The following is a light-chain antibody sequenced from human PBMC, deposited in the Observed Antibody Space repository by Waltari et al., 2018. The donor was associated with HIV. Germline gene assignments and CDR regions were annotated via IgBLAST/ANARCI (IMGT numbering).Light chain of an antibody. CDR2: HAS. CDR3: QQYDNWPPWT. J-gene: IGKJ1*01. CDR1: QTVSNK. Sequence: EIVMTQSPATLSVSPGEIATLSCRASQTVSNKLAWFQQRPGQAPRLLIYHASTRATAIPPRFSGSGSGTEFNLTISNLQSEDFAVYYCQQYDNWPPWTFGRGTKVEAK. V-gene: IGKV3-15*01.